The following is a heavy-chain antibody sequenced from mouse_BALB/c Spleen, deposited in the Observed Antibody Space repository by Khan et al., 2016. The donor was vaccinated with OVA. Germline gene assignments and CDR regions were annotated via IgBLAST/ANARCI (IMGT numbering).Heavy chain of an antibody. CDR3: ARNYAMDY. CDR1: GFTFSRYA. CDR2: ISSGGST. J-gene: IGHJ4*01. Sequence: EVELVESGGGLVKPGGSLNLSCAASGFTFSRYAMSWVRQSPEKRLEWVASISSGGSTYYPDSVKGRFTISRDNARNILYLQMSSLRSEDTAMYHCARNYAMDYWGQGTSVTGSS. V-gene: IGHV5-6-5*01.